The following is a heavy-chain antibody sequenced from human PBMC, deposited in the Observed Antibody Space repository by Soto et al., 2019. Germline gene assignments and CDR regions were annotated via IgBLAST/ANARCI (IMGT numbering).Heavy chain of an antibody. D-gene: IGHD3-9*01. Sequence: SETLSLTCTVSDDFISSYYWNWIRQPAGKGLEWIGRVSTSGATNYNPSLESRVTMSVDTSKKQFSLKLTSVTDAEKAVYFCAREDYQILTGSYAMDVWGQRTTVTVSS. CDR1: DDFISSYY. V-gene: IGHV4-4*07. CDR3: AREDYQILTGSYAMDV. CDR2: VSTSGAT. J-gene: IGHJ6*02.